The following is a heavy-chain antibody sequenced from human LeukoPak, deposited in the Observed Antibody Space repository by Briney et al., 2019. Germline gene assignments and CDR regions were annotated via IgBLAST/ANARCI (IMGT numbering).Heavy chain of an antibody. CDR1: GASVSGSPYY. CDR3: AKSGGYGLIDY. Sequence: AETLSLTCTVSGASVSGSPYYWGWIRQPPGKGLEWIGSIYSSGSTYYNASLQSRVTISIETSKNQISLRLNSVTAADTAIYYCAKSGGYGLIDYWGQGTLVTVSS. CDR2: IYSSGST. J-gene: IGHJ4*02. V-gene: IGHV4-39*01. D-gene: IGHD1-26*01.